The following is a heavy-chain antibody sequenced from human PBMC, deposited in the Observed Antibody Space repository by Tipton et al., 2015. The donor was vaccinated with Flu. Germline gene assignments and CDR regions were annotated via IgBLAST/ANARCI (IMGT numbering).Heavy chain of an antibody. CDR1: GLTLSTFA. CDR3: ARFAGGP. J-gene: IGHJ5*02. V-gene: IGHV3-23*01. Sequence: GSLRLSCATSGLTLSTFAMSWVRQAPGKGLEWVSIINGCGDSTYFADSVKGRFTISRDNARNSLYLQMDSLRAEDTAVYHCARFAGGPWGQGTLVTVSS. D-gene: IGHD3-16*01. CDR2: INGCGDST.